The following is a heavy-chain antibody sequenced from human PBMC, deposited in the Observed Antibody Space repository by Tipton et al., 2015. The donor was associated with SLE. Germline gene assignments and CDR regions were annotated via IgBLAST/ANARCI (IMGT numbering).Heavy chain of an antibody. CDR1: GGSLGTHY. Sequence: GPVKPSETLSLTCTVSGGSLGTHYWSWIRQPPGKGLEWIGFISYGGITNYNPSLKSRVTISGDTSKNHFSLKLTSVTAADTAVYYCARLAVAGMWYYFDYWGQGAPVTVSS. D-gene: IGHD6-19*01. V-gene: IGHV4-59*11. J-gene: IGHJ4*02. CDR2: ISYGGIT. CDR3: ARLAVAGMWYYFDY.